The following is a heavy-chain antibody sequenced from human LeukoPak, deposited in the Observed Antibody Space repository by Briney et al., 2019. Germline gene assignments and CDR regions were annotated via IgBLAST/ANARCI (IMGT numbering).Heavy chain of an antibody. CDR1: GFTFSTYW. Sequence: GGSLRLSCAASGFTFSTYWMHWVRQAPGKGLEWVSLISWDGGSTYYADSVKGRFTISRDNSKNSLYLQMNSLRAEDTALYYCAKDIWKSGSGSMGYWGQGTLVTVSS. D-gene: IGHD3-22*01. V-gene: IGHV3-43D*03. CDR3: AKDIWKSGSGSMGY. CDR2: ISWDGGST. J-gene: IGHJ4*02.